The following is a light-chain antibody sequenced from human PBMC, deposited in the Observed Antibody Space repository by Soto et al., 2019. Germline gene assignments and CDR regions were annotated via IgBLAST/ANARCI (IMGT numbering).Light chain of an antibody. CDR1: SSDVGGYNY. J-gene: IGLJ3*02. V-gene: IGLV2-14*01. CDR3: SSYTSSNTWV. CDR2: EVD. Sequence: QSALTQPASVSGSPGQSITISCTGTSSDVGGYNYVSWYQQYPGKAPKLMIYEVDNWPSGVSNRFSGSKSGNTASLTISGLQAEDEADYYCSSYTSSNTWVFGGGTQLTVL.